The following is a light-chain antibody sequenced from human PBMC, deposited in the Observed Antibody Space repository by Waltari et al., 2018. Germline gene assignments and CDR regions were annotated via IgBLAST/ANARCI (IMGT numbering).Light chain of an antibody. J-gene: IGKJ4*01. CDR2: GAS. Sequence: IVLTQSPGTLSLSPGGRATLSCRASQSVSGSYLAWYQQKPGQAPRLLIYGASSRATGIPDRFGGSGSGTDFTLTISRLEPEDFAVYYCQQYGSSPLTFGGGTKVEIK. V-gene: IGKV3-20*01. CDR3: QQYGSSPLT. CDR1: QSVSGSY.